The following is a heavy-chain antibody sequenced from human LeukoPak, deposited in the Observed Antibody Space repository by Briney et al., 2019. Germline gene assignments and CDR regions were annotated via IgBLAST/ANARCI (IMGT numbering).Heavy chain of an antibody. CDR1: DFTFRTYA. CDR3: AKSGMSDWFDP. D-gene: IGHD3-10*01. V-gene: IGHV3-23*01. J-gene: IGHJ5*02. Sequence: GGSLRLSCAASDFTFRTYAMSWVRQAPGKGLEWVSGISGSGGGTYYADSVKGRFTISRDNAKNSLYLQMNSLRAEDTALYYCAKSGMSDWFDPWGQGTLVTVSS. CDR2: ISGSGGGT.